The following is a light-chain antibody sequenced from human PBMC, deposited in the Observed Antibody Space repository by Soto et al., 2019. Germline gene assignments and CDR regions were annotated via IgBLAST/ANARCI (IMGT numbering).Light chain of an antibody. V-gene: IGKV3-20*01. CDR2: GAS. Sequence: EIVLTQSPDTLSLSPGERATLSCRASQSVSNNDLVWYQQKPGQAPRLLIYGASTRATGIPDRFSGSGSGTDFTLTISRLETEDFAVYYGQHNGDSLGTFGQGTKVEIK. J-gene: IGKJ1*01. CDR1: QSVSNND. CDR3: QHNGDSLGT.